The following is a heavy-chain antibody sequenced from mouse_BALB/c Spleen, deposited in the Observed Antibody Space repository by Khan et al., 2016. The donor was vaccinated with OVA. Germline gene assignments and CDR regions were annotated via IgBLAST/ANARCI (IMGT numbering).Heavy chain of an antibody. J-gene: IGHJ2*01. V-gene: IGHV1-7*01. CDR3: ARDRIDY. Sequence: QVRLQQSAAELAKPGASVKMSCKASAYTFSNYWIHWVKQRPGQGLEWIGYINPSSGHTYYNQTFNDKATLTTDKSSSTAYMQLSSLTSEDSAVYYCARDRIDYWGQGTTLTVSS. CDR2: INPSSGHT. CDR1: AYTFSNYW.